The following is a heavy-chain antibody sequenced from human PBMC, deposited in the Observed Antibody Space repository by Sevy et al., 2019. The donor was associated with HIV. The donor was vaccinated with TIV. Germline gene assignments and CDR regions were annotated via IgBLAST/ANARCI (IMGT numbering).Heavy chain of an antibody. V-gene: IGHV3-30*04. CDR2: ISYDGSNK. J-gene: IGHJ4*02. Sequence: GGSLRLSCAASGFTFSSYAMHWVRQAPGKGLEWVAVISYDGSNKYYADSVKGRFTISRDNSKNTLYLQMNSLRAEDTAVYYCAREQLRYYDISGLDFWGQGTLVTVSS. CDR1: GFTFSSYA. D-gene: IGHD3-22*01. CDR3: AREQLRYYDISGLDF.